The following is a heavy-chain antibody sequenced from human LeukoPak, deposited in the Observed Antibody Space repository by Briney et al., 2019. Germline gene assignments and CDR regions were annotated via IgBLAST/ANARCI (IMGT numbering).Heavy chain of an antibody. CDR2: IYYSGMT. Sequence: SETLSLTCTVSGGSISSYYWSWIRQPPGKGLEWIGYIYYSGMTNYNPSLKSRVTISLDTSKNQFSLKLSSVTASDTAVYYCASADYDDYYIDFWGQGTLVTVSS. CDR1: GGSISSYY. CDR3: ASADYDDYYIDF. D-gene: IGHD4-17*01. V-gene: IGHV4-59*01. J-gene: IGHJ4*02.